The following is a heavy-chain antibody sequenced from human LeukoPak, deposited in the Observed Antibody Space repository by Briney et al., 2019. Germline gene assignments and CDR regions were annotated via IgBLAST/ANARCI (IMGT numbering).Heavy chain of an antibody. V-gene: IGHV3-30*02. D-gene: IGHD5-18*01. J-gene: IGHJ4*02. CDR1: GFTFSSYG. CDR3: AKPLGPIQLWLGIDY. Sequence: PGGSLRLSCAASGFTFSSYGMHWVRQAPGKGLEWVAFIRFDGSNKYYADSVKGRFTISRDNSKNTLYLQMNSLRAEDTAVYYCAKPLGPIQLWLGIDYWGQGTPVTVSS. CDR2: IRFDGSNK.